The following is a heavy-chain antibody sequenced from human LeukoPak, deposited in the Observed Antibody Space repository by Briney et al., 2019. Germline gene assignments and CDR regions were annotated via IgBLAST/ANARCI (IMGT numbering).Heavy chain of an antibody. D-gene: IGHD4-17*01. Sequence: PGGSLRLSCAVSGFTFTTYSMNWVRQAPGKGLEWVSYISSSGWTIYYADSMKGRFTISRDNAKNSLFLQMNSLRAEDTAVYYCARGDYALSWGQGTLVTVSS. CDR3: ARGDYALS. CDR1: GFTFTTYS. CDR2: ISSSGWTI. J-gene: IGHJ5*02. V-gene: IGHV3-48*04.